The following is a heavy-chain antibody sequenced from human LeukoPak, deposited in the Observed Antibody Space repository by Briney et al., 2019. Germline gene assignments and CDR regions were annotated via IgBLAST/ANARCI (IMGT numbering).Heavy chain of an antibody. CDR3: ARGFITMVRGVIITHYYYGMDV. CDR2: INHSGST. Sequence: PSETLYLTCAVYGGSLSGYYWSWIRQPPGKGLEWIGEINHSGSTNYNPSLKSRVTISVDTTKNQFSLKLSSVTAADTAVYYCARGFITMVRGVIITHYYYGMDVWGQGTTVTVSS. D-gene: IGHD3-10*01. J-gene: IGHJ6*02. CDR1: GGSLSGYY. V-gene: IGHV4-34*01.